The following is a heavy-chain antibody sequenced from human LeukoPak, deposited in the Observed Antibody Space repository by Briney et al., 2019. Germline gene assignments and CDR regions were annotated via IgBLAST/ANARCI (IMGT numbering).Heavy chain of an antibody. CDR1: GYTFTSYG. J-gene: IGHJ4*02. V-gene: IGHV1-18*01. Sequence: ASVKVSCKASGYTFTSYGISWVRQAPGQGLEWMGWISAYNGNTNYAQKFQGRVTMTRDTSISTAYMELSRLRSDDTAVYYCARGRRSSGWAIDYWGQGTLVTVSS. CDR2: ISAYNGNT. D-gene: IGHD6-19*01. CDR3: ARGRRSSGWAIDY.